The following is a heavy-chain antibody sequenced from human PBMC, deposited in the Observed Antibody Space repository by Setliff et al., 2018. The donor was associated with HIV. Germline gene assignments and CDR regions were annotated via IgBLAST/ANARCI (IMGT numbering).Heavy chain of an antibody. V-gene: IGHV3-9*01. CDR3: ARDTNSYGPSDN. Sequence: GGSLRLSCAASGFTFDDYAMHWVRQAPGKGLEWVSGISWNSNYIYYADSVKGRFTISRDNAKNSLYLQMNSLRAEDTAVYYCARDTNSYGPSDNWGQGTLVTVSS. J-gene: IGHJ4*02. CDR1: GFTFDDYA. D-gene: IGHD5-18*01. CDR2: ISWNSNYI.